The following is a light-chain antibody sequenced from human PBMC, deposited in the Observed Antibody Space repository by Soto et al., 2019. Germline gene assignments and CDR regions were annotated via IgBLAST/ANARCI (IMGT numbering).Light chain of an antibody. CDR1: QSVSSRF. V-gene: IGKV3-20*01. CDR3: QQYASLIT. J-gene: IGKJ5*01. Sequence: EIVLTQSPGTLSLSPGERATLSCRASQSVSSRFLAWYQLKPGQAPRLLIYGASSRATGIPDRFSASESGTDFTLTISRLEPEDFAVYYCQQYASLITFGQGTRLENK. CDR2: GAS.